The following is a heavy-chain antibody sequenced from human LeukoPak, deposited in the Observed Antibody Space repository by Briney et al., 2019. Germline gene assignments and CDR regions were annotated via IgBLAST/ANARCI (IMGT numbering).Heavy chain of an antibody. J-gene: IGHJ4*02. CDR2: INENGGEK. CDR1: GLSFSGFW. CDR3: ASAGHLDY. V-gene: IGHV3-7*01. Sequence: GGSLRLSCEVSGLSFSGFWMSWVRQAPGKGLEWVANINENGGEKYYVDSVKGRFTISRDNAKNSMYLQMNSLRVEDTAVYYCASAGHLDYWGQGTLVTVSS.